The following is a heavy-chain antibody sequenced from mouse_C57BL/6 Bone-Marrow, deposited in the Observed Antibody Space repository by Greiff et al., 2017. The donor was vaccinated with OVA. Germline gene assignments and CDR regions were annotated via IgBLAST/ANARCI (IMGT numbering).Heavy chain of an antibody. D-gene: IGHD1-1*01. CDR2: IYPRSGNT. V-gene: IGHV1-81*01. Sequence: VQGVESGAELARPGASVKLSCKASGYTFTSYGISWVKQRTGQGLEWIGEIYPRSGNTYYNEKFKGKATLTADKSSSTAYMELRSLTSEDSAVYFCARKGITTVVAPYWYFDVWGTGTTVTVSS. CDR1: GYTFTSYG. J-gene: IGHJ1*03. CDR3: ARKGITTVVAPYWYFDV.